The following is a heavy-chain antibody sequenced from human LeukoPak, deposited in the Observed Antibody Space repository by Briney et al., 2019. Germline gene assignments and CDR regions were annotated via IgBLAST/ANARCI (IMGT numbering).Heavy chain of an antibody. Sequence: GGSLRLSCAASGFIFNNYGMSWVRQAPGKGLEWVSSISGSGPSTAYADSVKGRFTISRDNSRTTLYLQMNTLRAEDTAIYYCAKGGPQFFDYWGQGTLVTVSS. D-gene: IGHD5-24*01. CDR2: ISGSGPST. CDR3: AKGGPQFFDY. J-gene: IGHJ4*02. CDR1: GFIFNNYG. V-gene: IGHV3-23*01.